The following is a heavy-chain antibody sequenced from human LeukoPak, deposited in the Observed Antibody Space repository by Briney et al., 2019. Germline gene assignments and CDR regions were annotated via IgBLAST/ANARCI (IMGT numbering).Heavy chain of an antibody. V-gene: IGHV4-34*01. Sequence: SETLSLTCAVYGGSFSGYYWSWIRQPPGKGLEWIGEIYHSGSTNYNPSLKSRVTISVDKSKNQFSLKLSSVTAADTAVYYCARVKSVLYFDYWGQGTLVTVSS. D-gene: IGHD2-8*02. CDR2: IYHSGST. CDR3: ARVKSVLYFDY. CDR1: GGSFSGYY. J-gene: IGHJ4*02.